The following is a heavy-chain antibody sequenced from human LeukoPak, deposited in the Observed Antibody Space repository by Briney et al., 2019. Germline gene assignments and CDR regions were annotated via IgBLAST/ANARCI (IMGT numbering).Heavy chain of an antibody. CDR3: ARLGPASFVRGVPGALDI. J-gene: IGHJ3*02. Sequence: FETVSLTCTVSGGSISSYYWSWIRQPPGKGQEWIGYIYYSGSTNYNPSLKSRVTISVDTSKNQFSLKLSSVTAADTAVYYCARLGPASFVRGVPGALDIWSQGTMVTVSS. CDR2: IYYSGST. V-gene: IGHV4-59*01. CDR1: GGSISSYY. D-gene: IGHD3-10*01.